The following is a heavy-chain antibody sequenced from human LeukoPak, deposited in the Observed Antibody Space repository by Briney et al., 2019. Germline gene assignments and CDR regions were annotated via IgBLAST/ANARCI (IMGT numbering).Heavy chain of an antibody. J-gene: IGHJ5*02. CDR1: GGTFSSYA. Sequence: SSVKVSCKASGGTFSSYAISWVRQAPGQGLEWMGGIIPIFGTANYAQKFQGRVTITADESTSTAYMGLSSLRSEDTAVYYCAIMGDFWSGHRHNWFDPWGQGTLVTVSS. CDR3: AIMGDFWSGHRHNWFDP. D-gene: IGHD3-3*01. V-gene: IGHV1-69*01. CDR2: IIPIFGTA.